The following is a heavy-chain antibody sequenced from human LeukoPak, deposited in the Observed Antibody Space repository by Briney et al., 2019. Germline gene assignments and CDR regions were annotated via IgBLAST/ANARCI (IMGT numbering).Heavy chain of an antibody. CDR1: GYTFTSYG. CDR3: ARRGSYNLVGYAFDI. Sequence: ASVKVSCKASGYTFTSYGISWVRQAPGQGLEWMGWVSAYNAYTNYTQKLQGRVTMTTDTSTSTAYMELRSLRSEDTAVYYCARRGSYNLVGYAFDIWGQGTMVTVSS. J-gene: IGHJ3*02. CDR2: VSAYNAYT. D-gene: IGHD1-26*01. V-gene: IGHV1-18*01.